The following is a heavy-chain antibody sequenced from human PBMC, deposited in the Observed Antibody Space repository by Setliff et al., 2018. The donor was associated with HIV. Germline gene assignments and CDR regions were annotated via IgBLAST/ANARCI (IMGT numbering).Heavy chain of an antibody. V-gene: IGHV4-59*11. D-gene: IGHD1-20*01. J-gene: IGHJ4*02. Sequence: SETLSLTCTVSGGSITSHFWSWIRQPPGKGLEWIGSMFHSGATNYNPSLKSRVTLSVDTSKNQFSLKLTSVTAADTAVYYCARDPLGYNWRRYFDFWGQGTLVTVSS. CDR3: ARDPLGYNWRRYFDF. CDR1: GGSITSHF. CDR2: MFHSGAT.